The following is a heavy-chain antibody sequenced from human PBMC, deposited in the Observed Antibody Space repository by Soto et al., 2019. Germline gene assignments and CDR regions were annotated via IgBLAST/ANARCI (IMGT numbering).Heavy chain of an antibody. D-gene: IGHD3-10*01. CDR2: IIPIFGTA. CDR3: ARGHGSGSYYNHSPYYFDY. V-gene: IGHV1-69*13. CDR1: GGTFSSYA. J-gene: IGHJ4*02. Sequence: GASVKVSCKASGGTFSSYAISWVRQAPGQGLEWMGGIIPIFGTANYAQKFQGRVTITADESTSTAYMELSSLRSEDTAVYYCARGHGSGSYYNHSPYYFDYWGQGTLVTVSS.